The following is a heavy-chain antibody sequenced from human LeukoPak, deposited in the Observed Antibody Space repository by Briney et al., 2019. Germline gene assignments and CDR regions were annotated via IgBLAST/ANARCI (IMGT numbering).Heavy chain of an antibody. D-gene: IGHD2-21*01. V-gene: IGHV3-74*03. CDR3: IRDEALWRLDY. J-gene: IGHJ4*02. CDR2: IDERGSNA. CDR1: GFTFSNPW. Sequence: PGGSLRLSCAASGFTFSNPWIHWVRHAPGKGLVWVSRIDERGSNAMYADSVKGRFSISRDNAKNTVNLQMNSLRAEDTGVYYCIRDEALWRLDYWGQGTLVTVSS.